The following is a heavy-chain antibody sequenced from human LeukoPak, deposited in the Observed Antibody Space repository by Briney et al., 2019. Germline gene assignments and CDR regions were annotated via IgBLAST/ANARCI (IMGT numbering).Heavy chain of an antibody. CDR1: GFTFSSYA. CDR2: ISGSGGST. CDR3: VKERAPFDAFDI. V-gene: IGHV3-23*01. J-gene: IGHJ3*02. Sequence: GGSLRLSCAASGFTFSSYAMSWVRQAPGKGLEWVSAISGSGGSTYYADSVKGRFTISRDNSKNTLYLQMNDLRAEDTGVYYCVKERAPFDAFDIWGRGTVVTVS.